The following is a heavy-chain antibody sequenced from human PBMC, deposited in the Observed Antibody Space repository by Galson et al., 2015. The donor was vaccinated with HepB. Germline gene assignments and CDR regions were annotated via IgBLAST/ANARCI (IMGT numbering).Heavy chain of an antibody. J-gene: IGHJ4*02. V-gene: IGHV4-39*07. CDR2: IYYSGST. CDR3: ARDDPGNYYDSSGSSGDY. D-gene: IGHD3-22*01. CDR1: GGSISSSSYY. Sequence: LSLTCTVSGGSISSSSYYWGWIRQPPGKGLEWIGSIYYSGSTYYNPSLKSRVTISVDTSKNQFSLKLSSVTAADTAVYYCARDDPGNYYDSSGSSGDYWGQGTLVTVSS.